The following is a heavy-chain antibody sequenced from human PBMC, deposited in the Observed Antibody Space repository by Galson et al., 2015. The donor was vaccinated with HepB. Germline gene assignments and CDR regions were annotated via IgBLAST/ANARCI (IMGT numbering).Heavy chain of an antibody. CDR1: GLTFSTYS. CDR2: ISSSSATI. D-gene: IGHD1-26*01. CDR3: AREGRSVGAHFDY. Sequence: SLRLSCAASGLTFSTYSINWVRQAPGKGLEWISHISSSSATISYADSVKGRFTISRDNAKNSLYLQMNSLRDEDTAVYYCAREGRSVGAHFDYWGQGTLVTVSS. V-gene: IGHV3-48*02. J-gene: IGHJ4*02.